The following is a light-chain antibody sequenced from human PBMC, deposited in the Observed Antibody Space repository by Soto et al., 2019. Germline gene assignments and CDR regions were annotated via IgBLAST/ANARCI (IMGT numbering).Light chain of an antibody. V-gene: IGKV1-39*01. CDR3: QQTYSNRLS. CDR2: ASS. CDR1: QSISTF. Sequence: DIQMTQSPSSLSASVGDRVTITCRASQSISTFVNLYQQKGGNAPKLLIHASSTLQSGVPSRFSGTGSGTDFTLTISDLQPEDCATYYCQQTYSNRLSFGGGTKVDIK. J-gene: IGKJ4*01.